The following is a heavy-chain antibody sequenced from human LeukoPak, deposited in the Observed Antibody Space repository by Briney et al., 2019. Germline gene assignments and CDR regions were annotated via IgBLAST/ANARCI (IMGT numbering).Heavy chain of an antibody. V-gene: IGHV3-48*03. CDR2: ISSSGSTI. CDR3: ARGTSSGYFQLYFDY. CDR1: GFTFSSYE. D-gene: IGHD3-22*01. J-gene: IGHJ4*02. Sequence: GGSLRLSCAASGFTFSSYEMNWVRQAPGKGLEWVSYISSSGSTIYYADSVKGRFTISRDNSKNTLYLQMNSLRAEDTAVYYCARGTSSGYFQLYFDYWGQGTLVTVSS.